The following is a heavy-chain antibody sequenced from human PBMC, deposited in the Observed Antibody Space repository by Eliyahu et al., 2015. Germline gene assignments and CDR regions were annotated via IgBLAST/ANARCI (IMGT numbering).Heavy chain of an antibody. D-gene: IGHD3-3*01. J-gene: IGHJ5*02. Sequence: QVQLVQSGSELKKPGASVKVSMQGXWIHLHXLSIKLGRQAPGEGIEWMGWINTNTGNPTYAQGFTGRFVFSLDTSVSTAYLQISSLKAEDTAVYYCARNYYDFWSRAAFDPWGQGTLVTVSS. CDR2: INTNTGNP. CDR3: ARNYYDFWSRAAFDP. CDR1: IHLHXLS. V-gene: IGHV7-4-1*02.